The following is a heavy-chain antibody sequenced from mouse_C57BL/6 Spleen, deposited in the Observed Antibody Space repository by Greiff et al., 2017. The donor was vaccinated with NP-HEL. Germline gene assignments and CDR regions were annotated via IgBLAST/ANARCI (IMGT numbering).Heavy chain of an antibody. CDR1: GFTFSSYG. J-gene: IGHJ2*01. CDR3: ARHRGYSNYEDYFDY. Sequence: EVQGVESGGDLVKPGGSLKLSCAASGFTFSSYGMSWVRQTPDKRLEWVATISSGGSYTYYPDSVKGRFTISRDNAKNTLYLQMSSLKSEDTAMYYCARHRGYSNYEDYFDYWGQGTTLTVSS. V-gene: IGHV5-6*01. D-gene: IGHD2-5*01. CDR2: ISSGGSYT.